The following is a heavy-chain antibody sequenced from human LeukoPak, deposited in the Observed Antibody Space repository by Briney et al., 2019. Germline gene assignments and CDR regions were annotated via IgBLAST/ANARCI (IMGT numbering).Heavy chain of an antibody. V-gene: IGHV4-39*07. CDR2: IYYSGST. CDR1: GGSISSSSYY. D-gene: IGHD4-17*01. Sequence: SETLSLTCTVSGGSISSSSYYWGWIRQPPGKGLEWIGSIYYSGSTYYNPSLKSRVTIFVDTSKNQFSLKLSSVTAADTAVYYCARGPLHYGDYGSYYYGMDVWGQGTTVTVSS. CDR3: ARGPLHYGDYGSYYYGMDV. J-gene: IGHJ6*02.